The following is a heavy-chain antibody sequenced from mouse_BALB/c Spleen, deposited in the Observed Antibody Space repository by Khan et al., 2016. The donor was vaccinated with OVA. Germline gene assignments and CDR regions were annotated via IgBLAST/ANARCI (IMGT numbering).Heavy chain of an antibody. CDR2: VNPNNGGT. CDR1: GYSFTGYY. V-gene: IGHV1-18*01. J-gene: IGHJ4*01. CDR3: SRDVLEY. Sequence: EVQLQEPGPDLVKPGTSVKISCKASGYSFTGYYMDWVKQSHGKSLEWIGRVNPNNGGTSYNQKSKSKAILTVDKSSTTADMELRSVKAEDSAVYCCSRDVLEYRGRGTTVTISS.